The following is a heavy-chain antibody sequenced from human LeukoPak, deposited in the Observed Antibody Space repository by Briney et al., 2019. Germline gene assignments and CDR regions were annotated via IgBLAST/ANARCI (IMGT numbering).Heavy chain of an antibody. Sequence: ASVKVPCNASGYSFTSYDINWVRQAPGQGLEWMGWISAYNGNTNYAQKLQGRVTMTTDTSTSTAYMELRSLRSDDTAVYYCARTYYYDSSGLGAAFDIWGQGTMVTVSS. V-gene: IGHV1-18*01. CDR3: ARTYYYDSSGLGAAFDI. D-gene: IGHD3-22*01. CDR1: GYSFTSYD. CDR2: ISAYNGNT. J-gene: IGHJ3*02.